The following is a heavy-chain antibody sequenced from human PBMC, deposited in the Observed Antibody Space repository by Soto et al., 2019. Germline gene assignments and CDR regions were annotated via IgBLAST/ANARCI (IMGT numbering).Heavy chain of an antibody. CDR3: AKDPGLGNYYFDY. Sequence: GSLRLSCAASGXTFSSYSMSWVRQAPGKGLERVSAISGSGGSTYYADSVKGRFTISRDNSKNTLYLQMNSLRSEYTAVYYFAKDPGLGNYYFDYWGQGTLGTVSS. J-gene: IGHJ4*02. CDR2: ISGSGGST. CDR1: GXTFSSYS. D-gene: IGHD1-1*01. V-gene: IGHV3-23*01.